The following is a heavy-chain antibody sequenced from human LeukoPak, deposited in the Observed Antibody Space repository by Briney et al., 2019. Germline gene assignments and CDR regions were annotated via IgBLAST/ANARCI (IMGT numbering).Heavy chain of an antibody. CDR3: ARGRRKTYYDILTGLGGVTNWFDP. V-gene: IGHV4-34*01. J-gene: IGHJ5*02. CDR1: GGSFSGYY. D-gene: IGHD3-9*01. Sequence: PSETLSLTCAVYGGSFSGYYWSWIRQPPGKGLEWIGEINHSGSTNYNPSLKSRVTISVDTSKNQFSLKLSSVTAADTAVYYCARGRRKTYYDILTGLGGVTNWFDPWGQGTLISLSS. CDR2: INHSGST.